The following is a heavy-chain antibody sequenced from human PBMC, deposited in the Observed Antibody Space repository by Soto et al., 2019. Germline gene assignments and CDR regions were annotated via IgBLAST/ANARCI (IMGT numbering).Heavy chain of an antibody. CDR1: GYTFTGYF. J-gene: IGHJ5*02. Sequence: QVQLVQSGAEVKKPGASVKVSCRASGYTFTGYFIHWVSEFPGQGLEYMGGINPNSGGTDYAQKFKGRVTMTRDTSISTVFMEMKRLTSDATAVYYCARVASLAARDWFDPWGQGTLVTVSS. CDR3: ARVASLAARDWFDP. CDR2: INPNSGGT. V-gene: IGHV1-2*02. D-gene: IGHD3-16*01.